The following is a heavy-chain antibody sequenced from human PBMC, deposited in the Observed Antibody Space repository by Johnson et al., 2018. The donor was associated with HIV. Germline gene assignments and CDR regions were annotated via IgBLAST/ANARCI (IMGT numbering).Heavy chain of an antibody. D-gene: IGHD5-18*01. CDR3: AKDRVDTAMVVNAFDI. CDR2: IRYDGSNK. CDR1: GFTFSNAW. V-gene: IGHV3-30*02. J-gene: IGHJ3*02. Sequence: QMQLVESGGGLVQPGGSLRLSCAASGFTFSNAWMSWVRQAPGKGLEWVAFIRYDGSNKYYADSVKGRFTISRDNSKNTLYLQMNSLRAEDTAMYYCAKDRVDTAMVVNAFDIWGQGTMVTVSS.